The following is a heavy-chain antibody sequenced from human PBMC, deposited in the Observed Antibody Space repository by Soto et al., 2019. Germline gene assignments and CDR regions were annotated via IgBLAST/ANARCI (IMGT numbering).Heavy chain of an antibody. CDR1: GGSISCSSYY. D-gene: IGHD4-17*01. Sequence: SETLSLTCTVSGGSISCSSYYWGWIRQPPGKGLEWIGSVYYSGSTYYNPSLKSRVTISVDTSKNQLSLKLSSVTAADTAVYYCARENYGDYEGFQHWGQGTLVTVSS. CDR2: VYYSGST. CDR3: ARENYGDYEGFQH. J-gene: IGHJ1*01. V-gene: IGHV4-39*07.